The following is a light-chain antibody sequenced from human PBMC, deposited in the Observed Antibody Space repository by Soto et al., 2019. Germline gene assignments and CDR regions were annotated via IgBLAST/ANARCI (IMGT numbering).Light chain of an antibody. J-gene: IGKJ1*01. CDR1: RRGGSNY. CDR3: LQYGSSPWT. V-gene: IGKV3-20*01. Sequence: EIVLTQFPGTLSLAPLSSATRSCRASRRGGSNYLAWYQQRPGQAPSLLIYGASSRATGIPARLSGSGSGTDFTLTINRLEPEDFAVYYCLQYGSSPWTFGQGTKVDIK. CDR2: GAS.